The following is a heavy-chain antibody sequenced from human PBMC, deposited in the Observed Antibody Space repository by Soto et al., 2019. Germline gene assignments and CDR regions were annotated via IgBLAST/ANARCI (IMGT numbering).Heavy chain of an antibody. Sequence: GGSLRLSCAASGFTFARYSINWVRQAQGKGLEWVSSISSTTNYIYYGDSMKGRFTISRDNAKNSLYLEMNSLRAEDTAVYYCARESEDLTSNFDYWGQGTLVTVSS. V-gene: IGHV3-21*06. CDR2: ISSTTNYI. CDR1: GFTFARYS. J-gene: IGHJ4*02. CDR3: ARESEDLTSNFDY.